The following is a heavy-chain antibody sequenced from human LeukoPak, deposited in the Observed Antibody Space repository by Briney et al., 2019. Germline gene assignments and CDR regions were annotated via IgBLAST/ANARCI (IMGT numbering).Heavy chain of an antibody. J-gene: IGHJ5*02. Sequence: KSSETLSLTRTVSGGSISSYYWNWIRQPAGKGLEWIGRIYSSGSTNYNPSLKSRVTVSVDTSENQFSLKLNSVTAADTAIYYCARGTMAAGFDPWGQGTLVTVSS. V-gene: IGHV4-4*07. CDR2: IYSSGST. CDR1: GGSISSYY. CDR3: ARGTMAAGFDP. D-gene: IGHD4/OR15-4a*01.